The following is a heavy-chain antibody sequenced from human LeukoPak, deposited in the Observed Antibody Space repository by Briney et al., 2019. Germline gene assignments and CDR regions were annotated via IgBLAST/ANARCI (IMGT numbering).Heavy chain of an antibody. Sequence: PSETLSLTCTVSGDSFRSSNYYWAWIRQTPGKGLEWIGSINHLGSAYYNPSLKSRVTISVDTSKNQFSLKLSSVTAADTAVYYCARLRTIFGVVIISHFDYWGQGTLVTVSS. V-gene: IGHV4-39*01. CDR3: ARLRTIFGVVIISHFDY. D-gene: IGHD3-3*01. J-gene: IGHJ4*02. CDR2: INHLGSA. CDR1: GDSFRSSNYY.